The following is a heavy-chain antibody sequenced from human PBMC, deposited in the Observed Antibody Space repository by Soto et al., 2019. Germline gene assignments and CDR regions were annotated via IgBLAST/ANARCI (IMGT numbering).Heavy chain of an antibody. CDR2: IYYTGTT. V-gene: IGHV4-31*03. CDR3: ARSLTAEAGWANWFDL. J-gene: IGHJ5*02. Sequence: QVQLQESGPGLVEPSQTLSLTCSVSGGSINGGGSSIGGGDYWSWIRQHPGKGLEWIGYIYYTGTTYYHPSLKRRLTISVDTSKTQFYLKLTSVTVADTALYYCARSLTAEAGWANWFDLWGQGTLVTVSS. CDR1: GGSINGGGSSIGGGDY. D-gene: IGHD6-13*01.